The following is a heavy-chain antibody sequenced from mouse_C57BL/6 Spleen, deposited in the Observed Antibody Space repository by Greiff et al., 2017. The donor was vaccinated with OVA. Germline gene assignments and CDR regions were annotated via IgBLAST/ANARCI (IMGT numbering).Heavy chain of an antibody. CDR3: ARHKDYDDSYWYFDV. CDR1: GFTFSDYY. V-gene: IGHV5-12*01. CDR2: ISNGGGST. Sequence: DVMLVESGGGLVQPGGSLKLSCAASGFTFSDYYMYWVRQTPEKRLEWVAYISNGGGSTYYPDTVKGRFTISRDNAKNTLYLQMSRLKSEDTAMYYCARHKDYDDSYWYFDVWGTGTTVTVSS. D-gene: IGHD2-4*01. J-gene: IGHJ1*03.